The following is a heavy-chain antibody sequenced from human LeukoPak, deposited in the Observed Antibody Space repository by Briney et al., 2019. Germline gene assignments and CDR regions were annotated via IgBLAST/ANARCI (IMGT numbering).Heavy chain of an antibody. CDR1: GGSISSSNW. V-gene: IGHV4-4*02. J-gene: IGHJ4*02. CDR2: IYHSGST. CDR3: ARVGYDFWSGYENPFDY. Sequence: SETLSLTCAVSGGSISSSNWWSWVRQPPGKGLEWIGEIYHSGSTNYNPSLKSRVTISVDTSKNRFSLKLSSVTAADTAVYYCARVGYDFWSGYENPFDYWGQGTLVTVSS. D-gene: IGHD3-3*01.